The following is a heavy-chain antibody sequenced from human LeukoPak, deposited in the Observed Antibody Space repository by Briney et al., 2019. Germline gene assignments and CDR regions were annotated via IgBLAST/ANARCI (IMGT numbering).Heavy chain of an antibody. D-gene: IGHD5-12*01. CDR2: INWNGGST. V-gene: IGHV3-20*04. J-gene: IGHJ4*02. Sequence: GGSLRLSCAASRFTFSSYEMNWVRQAPGKGLEWVSGINWNGGSTGYADSVKGRFTISRDNAKNSLYLQMNSLRAEDTAVYYCARGPSGYHNTGGQGTLVTVSS. CDR1: RFTFSSYE. CDR3: ARGPSGYHNT.